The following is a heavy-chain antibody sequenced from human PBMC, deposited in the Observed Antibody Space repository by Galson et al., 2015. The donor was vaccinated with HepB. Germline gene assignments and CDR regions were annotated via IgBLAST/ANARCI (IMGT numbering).Heavy chain of an antibody. CDR1: GFTFSSYW. Sequence: SLRLSCAASGFTFSSYWMSWVRQAPGKGLEWVANIKQDGSEKYYVDSVKGRFTISRDNAKNSLYLQMNSLRAEDTAVYYCARDLVRGRLRPQAPSWGQGTLVTVSS. CDR2: IKQDGSEK. J-gene: IGHJ4*02. V-gene: IGHV3-7*03. CDR3: ARDLVRGRLRPQAPS. D-gene: IGHD1-26*01.